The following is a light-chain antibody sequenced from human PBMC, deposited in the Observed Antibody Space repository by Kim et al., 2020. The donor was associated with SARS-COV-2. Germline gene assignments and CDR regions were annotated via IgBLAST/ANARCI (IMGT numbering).Light chain of an antibody. CDR2: YDS. CDR1: NIGSKS. CDR3: QVWDSSSDPPHVV. Sequence: SYELTQPPSVSVAPGKTARITCGGNNIGSKSVHWYQQKPGQAPVLVIYYDSDRPSGIPERFSGSNSGNTATLTISRVEAGDEADYYCQVWDSSSDPPHVV. V-gene: IGLV3-21*04. J-gene: IGLJ2*01.